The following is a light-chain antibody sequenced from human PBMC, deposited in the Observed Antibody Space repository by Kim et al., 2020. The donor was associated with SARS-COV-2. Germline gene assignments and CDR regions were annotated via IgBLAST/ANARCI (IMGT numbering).Light chain of an antibody. Sequence: LTQPPSVSVSPGQTASITCSGDKLGDKYACWYQQKPGQSPVLVIYQDSKRPSGIPERFSGSNSGNTATLTISGTQAMDEADYYCQAWDSSTVVFGGGTQLTV. CDR3: QAWDSSTVV. CDR1: KLGDKY. J-gene: IGLJ2*01. CDR2: QDS. V-gene: IGLV3-1*01.